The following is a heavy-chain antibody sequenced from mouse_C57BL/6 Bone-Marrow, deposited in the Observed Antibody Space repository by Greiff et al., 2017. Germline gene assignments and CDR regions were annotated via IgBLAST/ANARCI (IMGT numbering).Heavy chain of an antibody. J-gene: IGHJ2*01. Sequence: DVMLVESGGGLVQPGGSLSLSCAASGFTFTDYYMSWVRQPPGTALEWLGFIRNKANGYTTEYSASVKGRFTISRDNSQSILYLQMNALRAEDSATYYCARSVANRPYFDYWGQGTTLTVSS. D-gene: IGHD1-1*02. CDR1: GFTFTDYY. V-gene: IGHV7-3*01. CDR3: ARSVANRPYFDY. CDR2: IRNKANGYTT.